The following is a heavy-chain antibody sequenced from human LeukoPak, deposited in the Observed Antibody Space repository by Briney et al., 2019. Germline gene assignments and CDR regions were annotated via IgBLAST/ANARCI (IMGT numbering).Heavy chain of an antibody. J-gene: IGHJ5*02. CDR2: ISYDGSNK. CDR1: GFTFSTYA. Sequence: RSLRLSCAASGFTFSTYAMHWVRQAPGKGLEWEAVISYDGSNKYYADSVKGRFTISRDNSKNTLYPQMNTLRAEDTAVYYCAKDVSWNWFDPWGQGTLVTVSS. CDR3: AKDVSWNWFDP. V-gene: IGHV3-30*18.